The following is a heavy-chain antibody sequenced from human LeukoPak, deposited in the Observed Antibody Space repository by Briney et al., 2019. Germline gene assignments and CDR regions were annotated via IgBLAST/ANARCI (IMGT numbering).Heavy chain of an antibody. Sequence: PSETLSLTCTVSGGSISSSRYYWGWIRQPPGKGLEWIGSIYYSGSTYYNPSLKSRVTISVDTSKNQFYLKLSSVTAADTAVYYCARDVYIYYYYYMDVWGKGTTVTVSS. CDR1: GGSISSSRYY. CDR2: IYYSGST. D-gene: IGHD2-15*01. CDR3: ARDVYIYYYYYMDV. J-gene: IGHJ6*03. V-gene: IGHV4-39*07.